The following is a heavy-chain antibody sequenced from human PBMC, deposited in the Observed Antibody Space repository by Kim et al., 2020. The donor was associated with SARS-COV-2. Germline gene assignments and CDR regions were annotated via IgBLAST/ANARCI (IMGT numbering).Heavy chain of an antibody. CDR2: IYYSGST. V-gene: IGHV4-59*01. Sequence: SETLSLTCTVSGGSISSYYWSWIRQPPGKGLEWIGYIYYSGSTNYNPSLNSRVPISVDTSKNQFSLKLSSVTAAGTAGYYCARSTGGDFWSRYYQGPFDYWGQGTLVTVSS. D-gene: IGHD3-3*01. CDR3: ARSTGGDFWSRYYQGPFDY. CDR1: GGSISSYY. J-gene: IGHJ4*02.